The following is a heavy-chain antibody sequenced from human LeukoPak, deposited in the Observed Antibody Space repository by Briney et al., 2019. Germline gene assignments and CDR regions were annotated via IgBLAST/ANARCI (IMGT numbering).Heavy chain of an antibody. D-gene: IGHD3-22*01. J-gene: IGHJ6*02. CDR3: AKDRYYDSSGYYLGYYGMDV. Sequence: PGGSLRLSCAASGFTFDDYAMHWVRQAPGKGLEWVSGISWNSGSIGYADSVKGRFTISRDNSKNTLYLQMNSLRAEDTAVYYCAKDRYYDSSGYYLGYYGMDVWGQGTTVTVSS. CDR1: GFTFDDYA. CDR2: ISWNSGSI. V-gene: IGHV3-9*01.